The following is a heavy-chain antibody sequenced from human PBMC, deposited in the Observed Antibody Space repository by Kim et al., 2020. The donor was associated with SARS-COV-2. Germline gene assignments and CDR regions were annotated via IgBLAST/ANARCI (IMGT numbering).Heavy chain of an antibody. Sequence: GGSLRLSCAASGFTFRSYAMSWVRQAPGKGLEWVSVISDSGGGTYFADSVKGRFTISRDNSKNTLYLQMNSLRAEDTAVYYCVKLFSSIWYKGFDPWGQG. V-gene: IGHV3-23*01. CDR1: GFTFRSYA. J-gene: IGHJ5*02. CDR3: VKLFSSIWYKGFDP. D-gene: IGHD6-13*01. CDR2: ISDSGGGT.